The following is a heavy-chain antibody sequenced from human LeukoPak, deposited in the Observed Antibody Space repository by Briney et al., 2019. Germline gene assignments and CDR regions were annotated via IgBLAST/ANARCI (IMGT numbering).Heavy chain of an antibody. CDR2: IYYSGST. Sequence: SETLSLTCTVSGGSISSSSYYWGWIRQPPGKGLEWIGSIYYSGSTYYNPSLKSRVTISVDTSKNQFSLKLSSVTAADTAVYYCAREGRGDGYKPGDYWGQGTLVTVSS. V-gene: IGHV4-39*07. CDR1: GGSISSSSYY. D-gene: IGHD5-24*01. CDR3: AREGRGDGYKPGDY. J-gene: IGHJ4*02.